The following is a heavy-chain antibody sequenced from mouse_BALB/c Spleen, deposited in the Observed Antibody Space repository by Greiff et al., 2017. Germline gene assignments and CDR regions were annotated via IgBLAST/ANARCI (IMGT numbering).Heavy chain of an antibody. D-gene: IGHD1-2*01. Sequence: EVKLMESGGGLVQPGGSLKLSCAASGFTFSSYGMSWVRQTPDKRLELVATINSNGGSTYYPDSVKGRFTISRDNAKNTLYLQMISLKSEDTAMYYCARVLRPYAMDYWGQGTSVTVSS. CDR1: GFTFSSYG. CDR3: ARVLRPYAMDY. V-gene: IGHV5-6-3*01. J-gene: IGHJ4*01. CDR2: INSNGGST.